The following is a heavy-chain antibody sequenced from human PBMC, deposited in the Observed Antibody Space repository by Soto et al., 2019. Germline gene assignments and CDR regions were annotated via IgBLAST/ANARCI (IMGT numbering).Heavy chain of an antibody. J-gene: IGHJ4*02. CDR2: IYPGDSDT. Sequence: PGESLKISCKGSGYSFTSYLIGWVRQMPGKGLEWMGIIYPGDSDTRYSPSFQGQVTISADKSISTAYLQWSSLTVEDTAIYYCASLDTARIQIAGYWGQGIQVTVSS. CDR3: ASLDTARIQIAGY. D-gene: IGHD5-18*01. CDR1: GYSFTSYL. V-gene: IGHV5-51*01.